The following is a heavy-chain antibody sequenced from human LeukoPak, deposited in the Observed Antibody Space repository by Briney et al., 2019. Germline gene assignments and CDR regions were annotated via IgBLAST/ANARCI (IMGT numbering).Heavy chain of an antibody. CDR1: GFNFKNYG. D-gene: IGHD4-17*01. CDR3: AKKGDYGYYFES. J-gene: IGHJ4*02. V-gene: IGHV3-30*18. CDR2: TSHDGSHT. Sequence: SGGSLRLSCAASGFNFKNYGLEWVRQAPGKGLEWLAVTSHDGSHTYYADSVKGRFTISRDNSKNTLYLQTNSLRAEDTAVYYCAKKGDYGYYFESWGQGTLVTVSS.